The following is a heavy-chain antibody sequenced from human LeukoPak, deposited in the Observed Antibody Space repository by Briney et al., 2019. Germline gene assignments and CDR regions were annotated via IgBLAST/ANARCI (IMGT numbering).Heavy chain of an antibody. D-gene: IGHD6-19*01. CDR3: ARRAVDFGSVWGPFDY. Sequence: PGGSLRLSCAASGFTFSSYAMSWVRQAPGKGLEWVSAISGSGGSTYYADSVKGRFTISRDNSKNTLYLQMNSLRAEDTAVYYCARRAVDFGSVWGPFDYWGQGTLVTVSS. V-gene: IGHV3-23*01. CDR2: ISGSGGST. J-gene: IGHJ4*02. CDR1: GFTFSSYA.